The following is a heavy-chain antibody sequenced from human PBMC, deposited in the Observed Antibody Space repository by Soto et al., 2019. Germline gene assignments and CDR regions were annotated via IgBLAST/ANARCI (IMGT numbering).Heavy chain of an antibody. J-gene: IGHJ4*02. D-gene: IGHD6-6*01. CDR3: TTGTPRRRIAAHPYYFDY. CDR1: GFTFSNAW. Sequence: GGSLRLSCAASGFTFSNAWMSWVRQAPGKGLEWVGRIKSKTDGGTTDYAAPVKGRFTISRDDSKNTLYLQMNSLKTEDTAVYYCTTGTPRRRIAAHPYYFDYWGQGTLVTVSS. CDR2: IKSKTDGGTT. V-gene: IGHV3-15*01.